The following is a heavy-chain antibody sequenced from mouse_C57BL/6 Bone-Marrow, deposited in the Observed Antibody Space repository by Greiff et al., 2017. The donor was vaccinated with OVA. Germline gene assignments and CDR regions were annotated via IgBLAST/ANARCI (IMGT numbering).Heavy chain of an antibody. V-gene: IGHV1-59*01. CDR2: IDPSDSYT. J-gene: IGHJ2*01. Sequence: VQLQQPGAELVRPGTSVKLSCKASGYTFTSYWMHWVKQRPGQGLEWIGVIDPSDSYTNYNQKFKGKATLTVDTSSSTAYMQLSSLTSEDSAVYYCASPEDYWGQGTTLTVSS. CDR3: ASPEDY. CDR1: GYTFTSYW.